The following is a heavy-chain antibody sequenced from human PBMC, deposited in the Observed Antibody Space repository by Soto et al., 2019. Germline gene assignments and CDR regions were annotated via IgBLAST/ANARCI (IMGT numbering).Heavy chain of an antibody. CDR3: ERGCRANWFDP. V-gene: IGHV4-59*01. Sequence: SETLSLTCTVCGGFISSYFWGCIRQPPWKGLEWIVYIYYSGSTNYNPSLKSRVTISVDTSKSQFSLTLASVTAADTAVYYCERGCRANWFDPWGQRTLATVS. J-gene: IGHJ5*02. CDR2: IYYSGST. CDR1: GGFISSYF. D-gene: IGHD2-8*01.